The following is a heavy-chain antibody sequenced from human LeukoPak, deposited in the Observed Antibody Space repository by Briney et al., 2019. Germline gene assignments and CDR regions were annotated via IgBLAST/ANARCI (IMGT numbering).Heavy chain of an antibody. Sequence: GGSLRLSCAASGFTFSSYELNWVRQAPGKGLEWASYISRSGSTINYADSVKGRFTMSRDNAKNSLDLHMNSLRAEDTAVYYCAREIIGSYFPFDYWGQGTLVTVSS. V-gene: IGHV3-48*03. CDR2: ISRSGSTI. CDR3: AREIIGSYFPFDY. D-gene: IGHD1-26*01. CDR1: GFTFSSYE. J-gene: IGHJ4*02.